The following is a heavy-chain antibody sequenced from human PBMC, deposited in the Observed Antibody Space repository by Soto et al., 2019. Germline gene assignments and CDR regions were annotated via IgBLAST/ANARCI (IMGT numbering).Heavy chain of an antibody. V-gene: IGHV4-59*01. J-gene: IGHJ4*02. Sequence: SETLSLTCAVSGGSISSYYWSWIRQPPGKGLEWIGYIYYSGSTNYNPSLKSRVTISVDRSKNQFSLKLSSVTAADTAVYYCARRYGGNFDYWGQGTLVTVSS. CDR3: ARRYGGNFDY. D-gene: IGHD1-26*01. CDR1: GGSISSYY. CDR2: IYYSGST.